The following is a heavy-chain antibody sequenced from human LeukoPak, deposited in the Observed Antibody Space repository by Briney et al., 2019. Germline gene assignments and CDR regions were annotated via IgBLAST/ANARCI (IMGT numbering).Heavy chain of an antibody. V-gene: IGHV1-69*13. CDR2: IIPIFGTA. CDR1: GGTFSSYA. D-gene: IGHD2-2*01. J-gene: IGHJ3*02. Sequence: SVKVSCKASGGTFSSYAISWVRQAPGQGLEWMGGIIPIFGTANYAQKFQGRVTITADESTSTAYMELSSLRSEDTAVYYCARVCSTRSSSTSCSGRAFDIWGQGTMVTVSS. CDR3: ARVCSTRSSSTSCSGRAFDI.